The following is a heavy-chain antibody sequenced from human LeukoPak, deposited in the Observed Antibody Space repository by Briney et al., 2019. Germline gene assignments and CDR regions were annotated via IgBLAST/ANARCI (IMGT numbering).Heavy chain of an antibody. D-gene: IGHD2-15*01. CDR3: ARDVVAATGENWFDP. V-gene: IGHV4-59*01. Sequence: SETLSLTCIVSGGSISSYYWSWIRQPPGKGLEWIGYIYYSGSTNYNPSLKSRVTISVDTSNNQFSLKLSSVTAADTAVYYCARDVVAATGENWFDPWGQGTLVTVSS. J-gene: IGHJ5*02. CDR1: GGSISSYY. CDR2: IYYSGST.